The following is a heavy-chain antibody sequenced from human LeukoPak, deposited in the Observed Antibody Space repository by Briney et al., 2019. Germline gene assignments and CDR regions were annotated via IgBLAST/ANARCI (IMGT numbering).Heavy chain of an antibody. D-gene: IGHD3-3*01. CDR2: ISAYNGNT. J-gene: IGHJ6*03. CDR1: GYTFTSYG. Sequence: GASVKVSCKASGYTFTSYGISRVRQAPGQGLEWMGWISAYNGNTNYAQKLQGRVTMTTDTSTSTAYMELRSLRSDDTAVYYCARVSDFWSGYYPDYYYYYMDVWGKGTTVTVSS. CDR3: ARVSDFWSGYYPDYYYYYMDV. V-gene: IGHV1-18*01.